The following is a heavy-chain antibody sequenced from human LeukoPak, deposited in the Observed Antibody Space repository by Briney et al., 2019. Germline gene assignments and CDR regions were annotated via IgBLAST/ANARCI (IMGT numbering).Heavy chain of an antibody. CDR3: AKDREYYGYDPT. Sequence: GGSLRLSCAASGFTLSTYDMHWVRQAPGKGLECVAVIQYDGINKYYADSVKGRFTVSRDNSKNTLYLQMNSLRTEDTAVYYCAKDREYYGYDPTWGQGTLVTVSS. V-gene: IGHV3-30*02. CDR2: IQYDGINK. CDR1: GFTLSTYD. D-gene: IGHD5-12*01. J-gene: IGHJ5*02.